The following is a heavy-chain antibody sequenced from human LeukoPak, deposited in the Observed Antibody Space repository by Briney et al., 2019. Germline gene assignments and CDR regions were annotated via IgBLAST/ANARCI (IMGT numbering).Heavy chain of an antibody. V-gene: IGHV4-39*07. D-gene: IGHD6-6*01. Sequence: SETLSLTCTVSGGSISSSNYYWGWIRQPPGKGLECIGSIYYSGSTYYNPSLKSRVTISVDTSKNQFSLKLSFVTAADTAVYYCARIEYSSSCDYWGQGTLVTVSS. J-gene: IGHJ4*02. CDR1: GGSISSSNYY. CDR2: IYYSGST. CDR3: ARIEYSSSCDY.